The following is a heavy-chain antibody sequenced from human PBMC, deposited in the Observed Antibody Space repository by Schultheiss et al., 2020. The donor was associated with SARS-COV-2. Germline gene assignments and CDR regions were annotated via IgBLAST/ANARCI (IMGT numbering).Heavy chain of an antibody. CDR1: GFTFSSYS. Sequence: GGSLRLSCAASGFTFSSYSMNWVRQAPGKGLEWVSSISSSSSYIYYADSVKGRFTISRDNSKNTLYLQMNSLRAEDTAVYYCALIPPGRPFDYWGQGTLVTVSS. CDR3: ALIPPGRPFDY. J-gene: IGHJ4*02. CDR2: ISSSSSYI. D-gene: IGHD1-26*01. V-gene: IGHV3-21*01.